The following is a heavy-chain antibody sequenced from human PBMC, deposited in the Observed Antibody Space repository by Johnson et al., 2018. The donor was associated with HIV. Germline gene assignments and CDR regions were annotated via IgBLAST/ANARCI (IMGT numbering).Heavy chain of an antibody. Sequence: VQLVESGGGLVQPGRSLRLSCAASGFTFSSYAMHWVRQAPGKGLEWVSGINWKGGSPGYADSVKGRFTISRDNARNSLFLQMNSLRAEDTAVYYGARDRSLWQLVRPGGAVDIWGQGTMVTVSS. J-gene: IGHJ3*02. D-gene: IGHD6-6*01. CDR2: INWKGGSP. V-gene: IGHV3-20*04. CDR3: ARDRSLWQLVRPGGAVDI. CDR1: GFTFSSYA.